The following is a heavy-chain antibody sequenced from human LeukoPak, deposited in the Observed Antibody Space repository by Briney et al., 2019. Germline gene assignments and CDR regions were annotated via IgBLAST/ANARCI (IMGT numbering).Heavy chain of an antibody. Sequence: GGPLRLSCAASGFTFSSYAMSWVRQAPGKGLEWVSGISTSGGSTSYADSVKGRFTISRDNPRNTLYLQMNSLRAEDTAVYYCARSLAAAGPNWFDPWGQGTLVTVSS. D-gene: IGHD6-13*01. CDR1: GFTFSSYA. J-gene: IGHJ5*02. CDR2: ISTSGGST. CDR3: ARSLAAAGPNWFDP. V-gene: IGHV3-23*01.